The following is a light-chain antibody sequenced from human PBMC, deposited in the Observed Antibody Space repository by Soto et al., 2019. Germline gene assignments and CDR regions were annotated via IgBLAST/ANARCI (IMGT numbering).Light chain of an antibody. Sequence: DIQMTQSPSTLSAPVGDRVTITCRASQSIGSWLAGYQQKPVKAPNVLIYDASILESGVPSRFSGSGSGTEFTLTISSLQPDDFATYYCQQCHSYPYTFGQGTKLEI. V-gene: IGKV1-5*01. J-gene: IGKJ2*01. CDR2: DAS. CDR1: QSIGSW. CDR3: QQCHSYPYT.